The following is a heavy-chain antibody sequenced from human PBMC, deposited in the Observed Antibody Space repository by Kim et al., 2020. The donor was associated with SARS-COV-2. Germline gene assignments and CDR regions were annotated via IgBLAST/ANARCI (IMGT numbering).Heavy chain of an antibody. J-gene: IGHJ6*02. CDR2: IIPNFGTA. CDR3: ARSGWRKGIAARPEIAAGAVWDYYYYGMDV. D-gene: IGHD6-6*01. V-gene: IGHV1-69*13. Sequence: SVKVSCKASGGTFSSYAISWVRQAPGQGLEWMGGIIPNFGTANYAQKFQGRVTITADESTSTAYMELSSLRSEDTAVYYCARSGWRKGIAARPEIAAGAVWDYYYYGMDVWGQGTTVTVSS. CDR1: GGTFSSYA.